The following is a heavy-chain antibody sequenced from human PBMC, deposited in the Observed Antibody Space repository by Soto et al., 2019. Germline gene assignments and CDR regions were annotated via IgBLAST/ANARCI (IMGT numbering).Heavy chain of an antibody. D-gene: IGHD4-4*01. Sequence: ESGGGVVQPGRSLRLSCAASGFTFGSYEMHWVRQTPGKGLEWVAIISYDGSNKYYADSVKGRFTFSRDNSNNMLYLQMNSLRAEDAAVYYCVRRSTLSYHGMDVWGQGTAVIVSS. CDR2: ISYDGSNK. J-gene: IGHJ6*02. CDR3: VRRSTLSYHGMDV. CDR1: GFTFGSYE. V-gene: IGHV3-30-3*01.